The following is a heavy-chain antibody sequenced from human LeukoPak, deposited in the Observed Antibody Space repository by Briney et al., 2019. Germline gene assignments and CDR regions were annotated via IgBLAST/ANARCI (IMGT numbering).Heavy chain of an antibody. J-gene: IGHJ4*02. CDR2: ISYDGVNK. V-gene: IGHV3-30*19. Sequence: GGSLRLSCAASGFTFSSSGMHWVRQAPGKGLEWVAVISYDGVNKYYTGSVKGRFTITRDNSKNTLYFQMNSLRAEDTAVYYCARLGLPDYWGQGTLVTVSS. CDR3: ARLGLPDY. CDR1: GFTFSSSG. D-gene: IGHD2-21*01.